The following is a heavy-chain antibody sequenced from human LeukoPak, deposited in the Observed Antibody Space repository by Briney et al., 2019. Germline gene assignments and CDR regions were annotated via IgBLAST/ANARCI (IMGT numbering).Heavy chain of an antibody. CDR1: GFTFSSYS. J-gene: IGHJ4*02. CDR3: ARNDYDSSGYYREKAGLPDY. CDR2: ISSSSSTI. D-gene: IGHD3-22*01. Sequence: GGSLRLSCAASGFTFSSYSINWVRQAPGKGLEWVSYISSSSSTIYYADSVKGRFTISRDNAKNSLYLQMNSLRAEDTAVYYCARNDYDSSGYYREKAGLPDYWGQGTLVTVSS. V-gene: IGHV3-48*01.